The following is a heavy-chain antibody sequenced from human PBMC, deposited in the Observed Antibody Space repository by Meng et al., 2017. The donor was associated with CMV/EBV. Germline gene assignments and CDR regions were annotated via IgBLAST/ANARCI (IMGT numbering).Heavy chain of an antibody. V-gene: IGHV3-30*04. Sequence: GGSLRLSCAASGFTFSSYAVHWVRQAPGKGLEWVAVISYDGSNKYYADSVKGRFTISRDNSKNTLYLQMNSLRAEDTAVYYCARGYGSGSYRYLWGQGTLVTVSS. CDR3: ARGYGSGSYRYL. J-gene: IGHJ4*02. CDR1: GFTFSSYA. CDR2: ISYDGSNK. D-gene: IGHD3-10*01.